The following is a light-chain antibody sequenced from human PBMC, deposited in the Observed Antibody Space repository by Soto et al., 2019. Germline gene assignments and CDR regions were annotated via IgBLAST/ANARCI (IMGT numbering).Light chain of an antibody. Sequence: MTPSPATLSLCEWESATLCCRASQRITTVAWYQQKPGQAPRLLIYGVSSRVTGIPDRFSGSGSGTDFTLTISRLEPEDFAVYYCQQYGSSPITFGQGTRLEI. V-gene: IGKV3-20*01. J-gene: IGKJ5*01. CDR1: QRITT. CDR2: GVS. CDR3: QQYGSSPIT.